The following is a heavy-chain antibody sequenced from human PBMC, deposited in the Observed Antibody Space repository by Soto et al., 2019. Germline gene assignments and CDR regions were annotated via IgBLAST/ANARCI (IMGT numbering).Heavy chain of an antibody. J-gene: IGHJ6*03. CDR1: GFTFSDHY. CDR2: IRNKANSYTT. D-gene: IGHD5-18*01. V-gene: IGHV3-72*01. Sequence: PGGSLRLSCAASGFTFSDHYMEWVRQAPGKGLEWVGRIRNKANSYTTEYAASVKGRLTISRDDSKNLMYLQMNSLKTEDTAVYYCARVVDTAMVPYYYYYMDVWGKGTTVTVSS. CDR3: ARVVDTAMVPYYYYYMDV.